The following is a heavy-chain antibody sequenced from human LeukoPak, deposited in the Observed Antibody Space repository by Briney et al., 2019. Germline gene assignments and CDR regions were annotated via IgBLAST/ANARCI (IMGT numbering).Heavy chain of an antibody. CDR3: ARGSPYYGTSGPWFDP. CDR1: GYTFTSYD. V-gene: IGHV1-8*01. J-gene: IGHJ5*02. CDR2: MNPNSGNT. Sequence: ASVKVSCKASGYTFTSYDINWVRQATGQGLEWMGWMNPNSGNTGYAQKFQGRVTMTRNTSISTAFMELSSLRSEDTAVYYCARGSPYYGTSGPWFDPWGQGTLVTVSS. D-gene: IGHD3-10*01.